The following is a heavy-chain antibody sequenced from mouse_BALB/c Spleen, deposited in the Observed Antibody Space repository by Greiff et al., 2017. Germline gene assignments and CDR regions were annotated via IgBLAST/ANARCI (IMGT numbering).Heavy chain of an antibody. CDR3: ARYDYYGSSYGYFDV. Sequence: EVQLQQSGPSLVKPSQTLSLTCSVTGDSITSGYWNWIRKFPGNKLEYMGYISYSGSTYYNPSLKSRISITRDTSKNQYYLQLNSVTTEDTATYYCARYDYYGSSYGYFDVWGAGTTVTVSS. J-gene: IGHJ1*01. CDR2: ISYSGST. V-gene: IGHV3-8*02. CDR1: GDSITSGY. D-gene: IGHD1-1*01.